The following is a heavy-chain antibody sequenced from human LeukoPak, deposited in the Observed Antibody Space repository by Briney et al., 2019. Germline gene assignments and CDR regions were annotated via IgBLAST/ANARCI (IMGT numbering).Heavy chain of an antibody. CDR1: GGTFSSYA. CDR3: ARFIVATINYYYYYYMDV. V-gene: IGHV1-69*05. CDR2: IIPIFGTA. D-gene: IGHD5-12*01. Sequence: GASVKVSCKASGGTFSSYAISWVRQAPGQGLEWMGGIIPIFGTANYAQKFQGRVIITRDTSTSTAYMELRSLRSDDTAVYYCARFIVATINYYYYYYMDVWGKGTTVTVSS. J-gene: IGHJ6*03.